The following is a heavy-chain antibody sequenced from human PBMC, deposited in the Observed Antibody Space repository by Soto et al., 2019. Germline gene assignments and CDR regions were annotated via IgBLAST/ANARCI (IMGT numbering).Heavy chain of an antibody. D-gene: IGHD2-15*01. CDR2: IYWDDDK. CDR1: GFSLSTSGVG. CDR3: AHRRAYCSGGTCYSIWFDP. V-gene: IGHV2-5*02. Sequence: QITLKESGPTLVKPILTLTVTCTFSGFSLSTSGVGVGWIRQPPGKALEWLALIYWDDDKRYSPSLKSRLTITKDTSKNQVVLTMTNMDPVDTATYYCAHRRAYCSGGTCYSIWFDPWGQGTLVTVSS. J-gene: IGHJ5*02.